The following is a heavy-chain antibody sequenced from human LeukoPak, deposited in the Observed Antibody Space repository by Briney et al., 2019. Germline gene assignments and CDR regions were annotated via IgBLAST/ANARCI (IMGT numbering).Heavy chain of an antibody. V-gene: IGHV3-9*01. CDR1: GFTFDDYA. D-gene: IGHD6-13*01. Sequence: GGSLRLSRAASGFTFDDYAMHWVRQAPGKSLEWVSGISWNSGSIGYADSVKGRFTISRDNAKNSLYLQMNSLRAEDTALYYCAKVEGAAAGYYFDYWGQGTLVTVSS. J-gene: IGHJ4*02. CDR3: AKVEGAAAGYYFDY. CDR2: ISWNSGSI.